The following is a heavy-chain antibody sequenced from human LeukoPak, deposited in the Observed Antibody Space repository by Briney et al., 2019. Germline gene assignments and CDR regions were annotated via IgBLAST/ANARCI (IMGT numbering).Heavy chain of an antibody. CDR2: INDRGGT. CDR1: GGSFSGYY. CDR3: ARQSYGSGWVFDY. D-gene: IGHD6-19*01. J-gene: IGHJ4*02. Sequence: PSETLSLTCAVYGGSFSGYYWSWIRQPPGKGLEWIGEINDRGGTNYNPSLKSRVTISVDTSKNQFSLKLSSVTAADTAVYYCARQSYGSGWVFDYWGQGTLVTVSS. V-gene: IGHV4-34*01.